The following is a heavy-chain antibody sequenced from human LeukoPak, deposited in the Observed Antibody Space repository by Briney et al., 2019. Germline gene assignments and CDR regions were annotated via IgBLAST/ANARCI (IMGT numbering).Heavy chain of an antibody. CDR2: INPSGGST. CDR1: GYTFTSYY. D-gene: IGHD3-22*01. J-gene: IGHJ3*02. Sequence: ASVKVSCKASGYTFTSYYMHWVRQAPGRGLEWMGIINPSGGSTSYAQKFQGRVTMTRDTSTSTVYMELSSLRSEDTAVYYCARRGDYYDSSGYGPFDAFDIWGQGTMVTVSS. V-gene: IGHV1-46*01. CDR3: ARRGDYYDSSGYGPFDAFDI.